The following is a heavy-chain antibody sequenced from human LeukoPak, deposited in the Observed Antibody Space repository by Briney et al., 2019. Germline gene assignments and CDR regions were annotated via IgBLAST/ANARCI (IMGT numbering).Heavy chain of an antibody. CDR1: GGTFSSYA. D-gene: IGHD2-15*01. CDR3: ARDIVVVVAATGYYYYGMDV. Sequence: SVKVSCKASGGTFSSYAISWVRQAPGQGLEWMGGIIPIFGTANYAQKFQGRVTITADESTSTAYMELSSLRSEDTAVYYCARDIVVVVAATGYYYYGMDVWGQGTTVTVS. V-gene: IGHV1-69*13. CDR2: IIPIFGTA. J-gene: IGHJ6*02.